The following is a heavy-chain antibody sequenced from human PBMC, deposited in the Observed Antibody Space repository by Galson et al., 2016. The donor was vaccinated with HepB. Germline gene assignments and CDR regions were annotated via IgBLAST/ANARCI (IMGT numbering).Heavy chain of an antibody. CDR2: IYYSGNT. Sequence: CTVSGGSISTYYWIWIRQPPGKGLEWIGYIYYSGNTNYNPSLKSRVTISIDTSKNQFSLNLSSVTAADTAMYYCARGRYGGAASWGQGTLVIVSS. CDR3: ARGRYGGAAS. V-gene: IGHV4-59*01. CDR1: GGSISTYY. J-gene: IGHJ4*02. D-gene: IGHD5-12*01.